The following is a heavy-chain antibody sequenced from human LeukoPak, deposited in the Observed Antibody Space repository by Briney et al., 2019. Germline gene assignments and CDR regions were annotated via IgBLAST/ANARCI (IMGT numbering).Heavy chain of an antibody. V-gene: IGHV3-23*01. CDR1: GFTFSGYA. CDR3: AREYYYDSGVYSIFEY. D-gene: IGHD3-22*01. J-gene: IGHJ4*02. CDR2: ISGSGGST. Sequence: GGSLRLSCAASGFTFSGYAMSWVRQAPGKGLEWVSAISGSGGSTYYADSVKGRFTISRDNSKNTLHLQMNSLRAEDTAVYYCAREYYYDSGVYSIFEYWGQGTLVTVSS.